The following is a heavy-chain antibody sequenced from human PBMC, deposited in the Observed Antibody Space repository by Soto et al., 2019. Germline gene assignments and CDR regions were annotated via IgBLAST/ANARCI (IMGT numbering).Heavy chain of an antibody. CDR1: DSTIRRYA. J-gene: IGHJ3*01. D-gene: IGHD3-16*01. V-gene: IGHV3-23*01. CDR2: ITGNSARI. Sequence: GGSLRLSCAASDSTIRRYAMSWVRQAPGKGLEWVSGITGNSARIYYADSVKGRFSIPRDNSKNTLYLQMDTLRAEDTAVYYCAKNGDFDYDAFDVWGQGTVVTVSS. CDR3: AKNGDFDYDAFDV.